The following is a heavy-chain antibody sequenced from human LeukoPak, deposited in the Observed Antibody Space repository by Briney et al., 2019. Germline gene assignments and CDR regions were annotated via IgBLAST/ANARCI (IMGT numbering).Heavy chain of an antibody. CDR3: AKGPRVSLVYWFDP. CDR1: GFTFSSYA. Sequence: PGGSLRLSCAASGFTFSSYAMSWVRQAPGKGLEWVSFISGSAGSTNYADSVKGRFTISRDNSKNTLHLQMNSLRAEDTAVYYCAKGPRVSLVYWFDPWGQGTLVTVSS. CDR2: ISGSAGST. V-gene: IGHV3-23*01. J-gene: IGHJ5*02.